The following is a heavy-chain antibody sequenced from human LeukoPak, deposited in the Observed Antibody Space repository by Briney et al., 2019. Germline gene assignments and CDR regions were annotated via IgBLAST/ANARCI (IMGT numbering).Heavy chain of an antibody. CDR1: GGTFSSYA. Sequence: ASVKVSCKASGGTFSSYAISWVRQAPGQGLEWMGGIIPIFGTATYAQKFQGRVTITADESTSTAYMELSSLRSEDTAVYYCARRTGDYYYYYMDVWGKGTTVTVSS. CDR2: IIPIFGTA. CDR3: ARRTGDYYYYYMDV. J-gene: IGHJ6*03. V-gene: IGHV1-69*01.